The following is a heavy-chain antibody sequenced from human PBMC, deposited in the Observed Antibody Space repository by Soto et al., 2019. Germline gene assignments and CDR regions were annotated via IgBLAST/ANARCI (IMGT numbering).Heavy chain of an antibody. CDR2: ISSSSSYI. J-gene: IGHJ4*02. CDR1: GFTFSSYS. V-gene: IGHV3-21*01. D-gene: IGHD4-4*01. Sequence: GGSLRLSCAASGFTFSSYSMNWVRQAPWKGLEWVSSISSSSSYIYYADSVKGRFTISRDNAKNSLYLQMNSLRAEDTAVYYCASDFTVTRAFDYWGQGTLVTVSS. CDR3: ASDFTVTRAFDY.